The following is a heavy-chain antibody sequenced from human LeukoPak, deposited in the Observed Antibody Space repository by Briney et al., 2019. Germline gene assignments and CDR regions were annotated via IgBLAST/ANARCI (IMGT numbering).Heavy chain of an antibody. CDR1: GGSISSSSYY. V-gene: IGHV4-39*07. Sequence: SETLSLTCTVSGGSISSSSYYWGWIRQPPGKGLEWIGSIYYSGSTYYNPSLKSRVTISVDTSKNQFSLKLSSVTAADTAVYYCASQGGTYYYDSSGYYHDYWGQGTLVTVSS. J-gene: IGHJ4*02. CDR2: IYYSGST. D-gene: IGHD3-22*01. CDR3: ASQGGTYYYDSSGYYHDY.